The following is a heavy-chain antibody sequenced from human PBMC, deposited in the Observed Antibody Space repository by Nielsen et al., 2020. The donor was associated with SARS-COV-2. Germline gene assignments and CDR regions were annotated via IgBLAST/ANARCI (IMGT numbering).Heavy chain of an antibody. D-gene: IGHD1-14*01. V-gene: IGHV3-7*03. J-gene: IGHJ6*02. CDR2: IKQDGSEK. CDR1: GFTFSSYW. CDR3: AKVLYTSEWEPTIYGMDV. Sequence: GGSLRLSCAASGFTFSSYWMSWVRQAPGKGLEWVANIKQDGSEKYYVDSVKGRFTISRDNAKNSLYLQMNSLRGEDTALYYCAKVLYTSEWEPTIYGMDVWGQGTPVTVSS.